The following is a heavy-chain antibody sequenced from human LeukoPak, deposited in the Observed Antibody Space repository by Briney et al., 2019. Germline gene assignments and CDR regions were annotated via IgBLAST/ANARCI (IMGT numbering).Heavy chain of an antibody. J-gene: IGHJ4*02. CDR1: GFTFSSYI. D-gene: IGHD4-17*01. Sequence: PGGSLRLSCAASGFTFSSYIINWVRQAPGKGLEWVSSISSSNSYIYYADSVKGRFTISRDNAKNSLYLQMNSLRAEDTAVYYCAKNPQSFYGDYDAFDYWGQGALVTVSS. CDR2: ISSSNSYI. V-gene: IGHV3-21*04. CDR3: AKNPQSFYGDYDAFDY.